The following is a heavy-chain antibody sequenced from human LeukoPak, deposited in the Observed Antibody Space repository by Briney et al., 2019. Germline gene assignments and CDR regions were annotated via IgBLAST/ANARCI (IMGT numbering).Heavy chain of an antibody. J-gene: IGHJ4*02. Sequence: SVQVSCKASGGTFSSYAISWVRQAPGQGLEWMGGIIPIFGTANYAQKFQGRVTITADESTSTAYMELSRLRSDDTAVYYCARDLGGSSGLIYYFDYWGQGTLVTVSS. CDR1: GGTFSSYA. V-gene: IGHV1-69*01. CDR2: IIPIFGTA. D-gene: IGHD6-19*01. CDR3: ARDLGGSSGLIYYFDY.